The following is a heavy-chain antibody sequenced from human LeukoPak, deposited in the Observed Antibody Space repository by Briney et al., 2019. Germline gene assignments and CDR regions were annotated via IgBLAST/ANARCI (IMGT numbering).Heavy chain of an antibody. CDR2: INHSGST. CDR1: GGSFSGYY. V-gene: IGHV4-34*01. CDR3: ARGGHSYGKYYFDY. J-gene: IGHJ4*02. D-gene: IGHD5-18*01. Sequence: SETLSLTCAVYGGSFSGYYWSWIRQPPGKGLEWIGEINHSGSTNYNPSLKSRVTISVDTSKNQFSLKLSSVTAADTAVYYCARGGHSYGKYYFDYWGQGTLVTVSS.